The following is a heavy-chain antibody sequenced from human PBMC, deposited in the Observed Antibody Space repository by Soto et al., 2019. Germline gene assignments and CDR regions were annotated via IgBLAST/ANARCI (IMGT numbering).Heavy chain of an antibody. CDR2: IFPNGRDK. D-gene: IGHD1-26*01. V-gene: IGHV3-30*13. J-gene: IGHJ4*02. CDR3: ARDDDHGSNCDLAY. Sequence: QVQLVQSGGGVVQPGRSLRLSCAASGFNFNTYFMHWVRQAPGKGLEWVAMIFPNGRDKEYADAVKGRFTISRDKSNNRMYLQRDRLRPEDTAVYYWARDDDHGSNCDLAYWGQGALVTVSS. CDR1: GFNFNTYF.